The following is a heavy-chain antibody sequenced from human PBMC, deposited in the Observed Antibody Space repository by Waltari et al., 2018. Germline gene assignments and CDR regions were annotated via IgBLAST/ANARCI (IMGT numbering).Heavy chain of an antibody. J-gene: IGHJ4*02. CDR2: ISSSSSYI. Sequence: EVQLVESGGGLVKPGGSLRLSCAASGFTFSSYSMNWVRQAPGKGLEWVSSISSSSSYIYYADSVKGRFTISRDNAKNSLYLQMNSLRAEDTAVYYCARSPRVTMVRGNYWGQGTLVIVSS. V-gene: IGHV3-21*01. CDR1: GFTFSSYS. D-gene: IGHD3-10*01. CDR3: ARSPRVTMVRGNY.